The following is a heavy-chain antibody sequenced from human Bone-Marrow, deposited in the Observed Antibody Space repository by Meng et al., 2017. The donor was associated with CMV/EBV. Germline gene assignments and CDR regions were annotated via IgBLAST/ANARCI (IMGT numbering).Heavy chain of an antibody. CDR1: GFTFSSYG. CDR3: AKDIGYSYYIDD. Sequence: GESLKISCAASGFTFSSYGMHWVRQAPGKGLEWVAFIRYDGSNKYYADSVKGRFTISRDNSKNTLYLQMNRLRAEDTAVYYCAKDIGYSYYIDDWGQGTRVTVSS. J-gene: IGHJ4*01. D-gene: IGHD5-18*01. V-gene: IGHV3-30*02. CDR2: IRYDGSNK.